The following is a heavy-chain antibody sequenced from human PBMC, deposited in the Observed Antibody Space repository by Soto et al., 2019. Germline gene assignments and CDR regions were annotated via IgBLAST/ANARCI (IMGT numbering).Heavy chain of an antibody. J-gene: IGHJ4*02. D-gene: IGHD3-3*01. Sequence: QVQLRESGPGLMRPSQTLSLTCTVSGASVTSTGYYWTWIRQSPGKGLEWLGYILHNGNADYSPSLETRLSISLDSSKNQFSLKVNSVSAADTAIYFCARVSAMSAEYYFDYWGQGALVTVSS. CDR3: ARVSAMSAEYYFDY. CDR2: ILHNGNA. CDR1: GASVTSTGYY. V-gene: IGHV4-30-4*01.